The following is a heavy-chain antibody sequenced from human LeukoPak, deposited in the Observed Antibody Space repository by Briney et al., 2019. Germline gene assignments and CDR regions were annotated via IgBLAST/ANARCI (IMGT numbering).Heavy chain of an antibody. CDR3: ARDITLLTMYSGTYPPYGLDV. CDR2: INPNSGGT. CDR1: GYTFTGYY. J-gene: IGHJ6*02. D-gene: IGHD1-26*01. V-gene: IGHV1-2*02. Sequence: ASVKVSCKASGYTFTGYYIHWVRQAPGQGLEWMGWINPNSGGTTYGQKFQGRVTMTRDTSITTVYMELSSPRSDDTAVFYCARDITLLTMYSGTYPPYGLDVWGQGTTVTVSS.